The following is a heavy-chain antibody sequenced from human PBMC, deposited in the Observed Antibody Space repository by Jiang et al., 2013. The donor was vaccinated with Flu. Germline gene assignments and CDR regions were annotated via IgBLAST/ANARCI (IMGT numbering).Heavy chain of an antibody. CDR1: TWSFTDHY. Sequence: GSGLVKPSETLSLTCAVYTWSFTDHYWTWIRQSPGKGLEWIGEISHSGRTKYSPSLQSRVTISVDTSKKQFSLKLTSVTAADTAIYYCARGGMMRKAPRRSQDSGSRYNTRGEYYYFGLDVWGQGTAVAVS. J-gene: IGHJ6*02. CDR2: ISHSGRT. V-gene: IGHV4-34*01. D-gene: IGHD3-10*01. CDR3: ARGGMMRKAPRRSQDSGSRYNTRGEYYYFGLDV.